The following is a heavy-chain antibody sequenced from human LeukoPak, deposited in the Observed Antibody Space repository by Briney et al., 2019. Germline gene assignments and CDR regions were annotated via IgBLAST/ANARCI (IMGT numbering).Heavy chain of an antibody. V-gene: IGHV3-20*04. CDR3: ARKGSHSGYDGHSYMDV. D-gene: IGHD5-12*01. J-gene: IGHJ6*03. CDR1: GFTFYSYG. Sequence: GGTLRLSSAASGFTFYSYGVSWVRQAPGKRLEWVSGINWNGGSTGYADSVKGRFIISRDNAKNSLYLQMNSLRAEDTALYYCARKGSHSGYDGHSYMDVWGKGTTVTVSS. CDR2: INWNGGST.